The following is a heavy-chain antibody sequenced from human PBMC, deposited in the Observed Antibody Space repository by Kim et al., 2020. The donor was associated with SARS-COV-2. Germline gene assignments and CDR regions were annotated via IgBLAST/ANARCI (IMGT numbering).Heavy chain of an antibody. CDR2: ISYDGSNK. D-gene: IGHD3-10*01. CDR1: GFTFSSYA. V-gene: IGHV3-30*04. Sequence: GGSLRLSCAASGFTFSSYAMHWVRQAPGKGLEWVAVISYDGSNKYYADSVKGRFTISRDNSKNTLYLQMNSLRAEDTAVYYCARDTAYYGSGSYSHWGQGTLVTVSS. J-gene: IGHJ4*02. CDR3: ARDTAYYGSGSYSH.